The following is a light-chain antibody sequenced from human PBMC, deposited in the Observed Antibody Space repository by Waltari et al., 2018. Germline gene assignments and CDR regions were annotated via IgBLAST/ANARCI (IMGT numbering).Light chain of an antibody. CDR3: QQTYTTPYT. Sequence: IQMSQSPSSLSASVGDRVTITCRASQYISDYLHWYQQKPGKAPQLLIYTASTLQSGVPSRFSGSGSGSDFTLTISSLQPEDFATYCCQQTYTTPYTFGQGTRLEIK. CDR1: QYISDY. V-gene: IGKV1-39*01. J-gene: IGKJ2*01. CDR2: TAS.